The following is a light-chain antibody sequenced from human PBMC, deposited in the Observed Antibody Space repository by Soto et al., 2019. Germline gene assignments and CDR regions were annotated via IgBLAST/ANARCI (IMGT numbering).Light chain of an antibody. CDR2: SAS. Sequence: ILLTQSPATLAESPRGISTHCCRASQSISTPLAWSQQKLGQAPRLLIYSASTRAKGISARFMRCGSGAEFALTITILQPEDFAGFYWQQYYALPIAFGQGTRLEIK. V-gene: IGKV3-15*01. CDR3: QQYYALPIA. J-gene: IGKJ5*01. CDR1: QSISTP.